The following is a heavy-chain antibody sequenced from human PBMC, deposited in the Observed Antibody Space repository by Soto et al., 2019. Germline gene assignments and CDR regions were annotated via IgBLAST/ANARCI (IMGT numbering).Heavy chain of an antibody. CDR1: GFTFSDYA. CDR2: ISGGGFDT. V-gene: IGHV3-23*01. J-gene: IGHJ4*02. Sequence: GGSLRLSCAPSGFTFSDYAMSWVRQAPGKGLEWVSTISGGGFDTHYADSVKGRFTISRDNVKDTLYIQMNSLRVEDTAVYYCAKDPSTGSADYWGQGALVTVSS. CDR3: AKDPSTGSADY. D-gene: IGHD3-9*01.